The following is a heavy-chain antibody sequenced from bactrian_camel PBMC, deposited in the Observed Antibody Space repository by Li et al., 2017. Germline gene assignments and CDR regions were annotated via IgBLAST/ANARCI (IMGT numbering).Heavy chain of an antibody. V-gene: IGHV3S6*01. CDR3: AADRDCLPYGVFGY. D-gene: IGHD6*01. CDR1: GYTYSSYC. J-gene: IGHJ6*01. CDR2: IRRDGDE. Sequence: HVQLVESGGGPVQAGESLRLSCKSSGYTYSSYCMGWFRQAPGKEREGIAGIRRDGDEYYAGSVKGRFTISQDNAKNTLYLQMNSLKPEDTAMYYCAADRDCLPYGVFGYWGQGTQVTVS.